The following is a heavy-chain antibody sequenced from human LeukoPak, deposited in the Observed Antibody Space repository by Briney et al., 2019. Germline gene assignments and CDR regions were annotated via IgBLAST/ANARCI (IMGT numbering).Heavy chain of an antibody. Sequence: GASVKVSSKASGGTFSSYAISWVRQAPGQGLEWMGGIIPIFGTANYAQKFQGRVTITADASTSTAYMELSSLRSEDTAVYYCATLTTVVTGGGFHFDYWGQGTLVTVSS. V-gene: IGHV1-69*13. CDR2: IIPIFGTA. CDR1: GGTFSSYA. J-gene: IGHJ4*02. CDR3: ATLTTVVTGGGFHFDY. D-gene: IGHD4-23*01.